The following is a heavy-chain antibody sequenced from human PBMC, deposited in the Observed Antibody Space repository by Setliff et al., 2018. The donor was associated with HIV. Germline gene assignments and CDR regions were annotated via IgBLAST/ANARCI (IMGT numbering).Heavy chain of an antibody. CDR1: GFTFTGYY. D-gene: IGHD3-10*01. CDR3: ARDDPIRKEVDSGLDY. V-gene: IGHV1-18*04. Sequence: ASVKVSCKPSGFTFTGYYLHWVRQAPGQGLEWMGWISGYNGKTNYAQNFQGRVTMTTDTSTSTAYMEVRSLRYDDTTVYYCARDDPIRKEVDSGLDYWGQGTLVTVSS. J-gene: IGHJ4*02. CDR2: ISGYNGKT.